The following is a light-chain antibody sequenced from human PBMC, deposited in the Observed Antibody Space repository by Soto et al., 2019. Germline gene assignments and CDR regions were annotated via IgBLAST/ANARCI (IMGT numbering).Light chain of an antibody. CDR3: QHYNDWPLT. V-gene: IGKV3-15*01. CDR2: GAF. J-gene: IGKJ1*01. Sequence: SEGALTQSPATRATLSCRASQSVRSNLAWYQQKPGQAPSLLIYGAFTRATGIPARFSGTGSGTEFTLTIGSLQSEDFAVYYCQHYNDWPLTFGQGTKVDI. CDR1: QSVRSN.